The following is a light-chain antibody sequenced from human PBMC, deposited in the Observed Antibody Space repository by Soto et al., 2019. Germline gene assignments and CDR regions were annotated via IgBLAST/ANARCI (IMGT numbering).Light chain of an antibody. CDR2: AAS. Sequence: DIQLTQSPSFLSASVGDRVTITCWASQGISSYLAWYQQKPGKAPKLLIYAASTLQSGVPTRFSGSGSGTEFTLTISSLQPEDFATYYCQQLNSYPRITFGQGTRLEIK. J-gene: IGKJ5*01. CDR1: QGISSY. CDR3: QQLNSYPRIT. V-gene: IGKV1-9*01.